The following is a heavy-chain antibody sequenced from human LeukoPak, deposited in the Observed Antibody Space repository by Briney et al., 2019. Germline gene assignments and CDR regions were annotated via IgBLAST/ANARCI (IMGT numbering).Heavy chain of an antibody. D-gene: IGHD1-26*01. CDR3: ARDPYSGAYGDTYYYFMDV. Sequence: GGSLRLSCAASGFTFTTYWMSWVRQTPGRGLEWISSITTSSSYTFYADSVKGRFTISRDNARNSLYLQMNSLTAEDTAVYYCARDPYSGAYGDTYYYFMDVWGKGTTVTISS. J-gene: IGHJ6*03. CDR2: ITTSSSYT. CDR1: GFTFTTYW. V-gene: IGHV3-21*01.